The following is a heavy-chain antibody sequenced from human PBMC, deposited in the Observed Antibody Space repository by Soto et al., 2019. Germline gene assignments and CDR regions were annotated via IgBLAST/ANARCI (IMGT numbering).Heavy chain of an antibody. CDR1: GGSISSSSYD. CDR2: IYYSGST. Sequence: SETLSLTCTVSGGSISSSSYDWGWIRQPPGQGLEWIGSIYYSGSTYYNPSLKSRATISVDTFKNQFSLKLSSVTAADTAVYYWASQICGGDCYFAYWRQGTLVTVSS. CDR3: ASQICGGDCYFAY. J-gene: IGHJ4*02. V-gene: IGHV4-39*01. D-gene: IGHD2-21*02.